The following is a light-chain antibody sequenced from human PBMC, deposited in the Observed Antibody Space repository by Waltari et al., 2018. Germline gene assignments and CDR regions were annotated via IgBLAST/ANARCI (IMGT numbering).Light chain of an antibody. V-gene: IGLV2-23*02. CDR2: GVT. CDR3: SSYAGLGIYV. CDR1: SSDVGNYNL. Sequence: QSGLTQPASVSGSPGQSITISCTGTSSDVGNYNLVSWYQPYPGKAPILMFYGVTRRTSGVSDRFAGSKSGNTASLTTYGLQSEDEADYYCSSYAGLGIYVFGTGTKVTVL. J-gene: IGLJ1*01.